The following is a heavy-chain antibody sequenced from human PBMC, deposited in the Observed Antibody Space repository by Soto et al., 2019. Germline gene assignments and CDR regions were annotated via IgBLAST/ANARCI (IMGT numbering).Heavy chain of an antibody. CDR2: INHSGST. V-gene: IGHV4-34*01. D-gene: IGHD3-22*01. CDR3: ARGVYDRSGYFGY. CDR1: GGSFSGYY. Sequence: QVQLQQWGAGLLKPSETLSLTCAVYGGSFSGYYWSWIRQPPGKGLEWIGEINHSGSTNYNPSLKSRVTISVDTSKNQFSRKLSSVTAADTAVYYCARGVYDRSGYFGYWGQGTLVTVSS. J-gene: IGHJ4*02.